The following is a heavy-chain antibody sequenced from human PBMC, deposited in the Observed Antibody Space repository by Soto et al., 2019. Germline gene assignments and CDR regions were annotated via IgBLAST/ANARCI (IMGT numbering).Heavy chain of an antibody. CDR3: GKHADYDYYSFEC. J-gene: IGHJ4*02. D-gene: IGHD3-16*01. CDR1: GFTFDDYA. Sequence: GGSLRLSCAASGFTFDDYAMHWVRQAPGKGLEWVSGISWNSGSIGYADSVKGRFTISRDNAKNSLYLQMNSLRAEDTALYYCGKHADYDYYSFECWGQGTLVTVYS. V-gene: IGHV3-9*01. CDR2: ISWNSGSI.